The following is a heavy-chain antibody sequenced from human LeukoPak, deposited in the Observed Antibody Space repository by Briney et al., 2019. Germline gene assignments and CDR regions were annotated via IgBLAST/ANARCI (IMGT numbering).Heavy chain of an antibody. CDR2: IYYSGST. J-gene: IGHJ6*02. Sequence: PSETLSLTCTVSGGSISSYYWSWIRQPPGKGLEWIGYIYYSGSTNYNPSLKSRVTISVDTSENQFSLKLSSVTAADTAVYYCARFLYYYDSSGYYGPQSYYYGMDVWGQGTTVTVSS. V-gene: IGHV4-59*01. CDR1: GGSISSYY. CDR3: ARFLYYYDSSGYYGPQSYYYGMDV. D-gene: IGHD3-22*01.